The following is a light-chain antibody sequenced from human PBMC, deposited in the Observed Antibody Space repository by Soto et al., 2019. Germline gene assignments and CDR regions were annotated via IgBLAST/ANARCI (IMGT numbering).Light chain of an antibody. J-gene: IGKJ4*01. CDR3: QQYNSYSWLT. V-gene: IGKV1-5*01. Sequence: DIQLTQSPSTVSASVGDRVTITCRASQSISYWLAWYQQKPGKAPKLLISDASSLKSGVPSRFRGSGSGTEFTLTITSLQPDDFATYYCQQYNSYSWLTFGGGTKVEIK. CDR2: DAS. CDR1: QSISYW.